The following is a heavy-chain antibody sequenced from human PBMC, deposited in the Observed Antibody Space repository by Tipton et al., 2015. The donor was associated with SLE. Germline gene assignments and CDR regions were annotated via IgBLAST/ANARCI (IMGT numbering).Heavy chain of an antibody. CDR1: GFTFSSYA. Sequence: SLRLSCAASGFTFSSYAMSWVCQAPGKGLERVSAISGSGGSTHYADSVKGRFTISRDNSKNTLYLQMNSVRAEDTAVYYCAKGDEVGATTFHYFDHWGPGTLVPVSS. D-gene: IGHD1-26*01. CDR3: AKGDEVGATTFHYFDH. V-gene: IGHV3-23*01. J-gene: IGHJ4*02. CDR2: ISGSGGST.